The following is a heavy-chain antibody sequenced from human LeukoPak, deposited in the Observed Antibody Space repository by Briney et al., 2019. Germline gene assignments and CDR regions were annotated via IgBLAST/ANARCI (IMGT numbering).Heavy chain of an antibody. CDR3: ARGGSYFDY. CDR1: GYTFTGSY. V-gene: IGHV1-2*02. D-gene: IGHD1-26*01. J-gene: IGHJ4*02. Sequence: ASVKVSCKASGYTFTGSYIHWVRQAPGQGLEWMGWINPDSGVTKYAQNFQGRVTMTRDTSISTASMEMRSLKSDDTAVYYCARGGSYFDYWGQGTLVTVSS. CDR2: INPDSGVT.